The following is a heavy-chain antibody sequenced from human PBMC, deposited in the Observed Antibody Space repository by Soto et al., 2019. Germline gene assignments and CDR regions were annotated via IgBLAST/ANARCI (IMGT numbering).Heavy chain of an antibody. CDR2: IYQSGST. D-gene: IGHD1-26*01. Sequence: SETLSLTCTVSGGSISSYYWTWIRQSPGKGLEWIGHIYQSGSTLYNPSLESRVTMSVDRSKNQFSLGLISVTAADTAVYFCARDTRDGYYFEYWGQGILVTVSS. CDR3: ARDTRDGYYFEY. V-gene: IGHV4-59*12. CDR1: GGSISSYY. J-gene: IGHJ4*02.